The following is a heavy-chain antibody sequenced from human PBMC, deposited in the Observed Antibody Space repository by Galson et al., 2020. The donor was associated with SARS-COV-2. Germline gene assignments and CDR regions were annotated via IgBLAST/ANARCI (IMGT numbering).Heavy chain of an antibody. Sequence: TGGSLRLSCAASGFSFTNAWMSWVRQAPGKGLEWVGRIKSKTDDGTTDYAAPLKGRFTISRDDLKDTLYLQMDSLKTEDTAVYYCTTDFDVVLEPPVKRDYWGQGTLVTVSS. CDR1: GFSFTNAW. V-gene: IGHV3-15*01. CDR3: TTDFDVVLEPPVKRDY. D-gene: IGHD2-8*01. J-gene: IGHJ4*02. CDR2: IKSKTDDGTT.